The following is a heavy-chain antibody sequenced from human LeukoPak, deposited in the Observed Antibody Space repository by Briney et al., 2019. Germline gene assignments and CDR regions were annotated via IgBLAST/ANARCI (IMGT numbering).Heavy chain of an antibody. CDR3: ASGSGSYYGRYYFDY. V-gene: IGHV1-69*02. J-gene: IGHJ4*02. CDR2: IISILGIA. Sequence: ASVKVSCKASGGTFSSYTISWVRQAPGRGLEWMGRIISILGIANYAQKFQGRVTITADKSTSTAYMELSSLRSEDTAVYYCASGSGSYYGRYYFDYWGQGTLVTVSS. CDR1: GGTFSSYT. D-gene: IGHD1-26*01.